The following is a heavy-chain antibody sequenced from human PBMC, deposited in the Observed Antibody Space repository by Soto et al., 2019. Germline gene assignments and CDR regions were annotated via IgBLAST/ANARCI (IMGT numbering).Heavy chain of an antibody. V-gene: IGHV1-46*01. CDR3: ARISNSLPDY. CDR1: GYTFTNYH. Sequence: QVQLVQSGAEVKKPGASVKVSCKASGYTFTNYHIHWVRQAPGQGLEWMGIINPGRGSTTYAHKFQGRVTMTRETSTSTVYMELDSLRSDDTAVYFCARISNSLPDYWGQGTLVTVSS. D-gene: IGHD1-1*01. J-gene: IGHJ4*02. CDR2: INPGRGST.